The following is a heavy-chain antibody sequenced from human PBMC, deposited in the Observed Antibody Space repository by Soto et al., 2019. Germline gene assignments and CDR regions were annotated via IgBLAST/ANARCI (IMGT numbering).Heavy chain of an antibody. CDR1: GGSISSGDYY. Sequence: SETLSLTCTVSGGSISSGDYYWSWIRQPPGKGLEWIGYIYYSGSTYYNPSLKSRVTISVDTSKKQFSLKLNSVTAADTAVYYCARQGHYYDSSGYSWFDSWGQGTLVTVSS. V-gene: IGHV4-30-4*01. CDR2: IYYSGST. J-gene: IGHJ5*01. D-gene: IGHD3-22*01. CDR3: ARQGHYYDSSGYSWFDS.